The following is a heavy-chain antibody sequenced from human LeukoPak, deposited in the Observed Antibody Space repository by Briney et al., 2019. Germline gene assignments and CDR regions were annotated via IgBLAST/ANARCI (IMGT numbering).Heavy chain of an antibody. CDR1: GGSISSYY. V-gene: IGHV4-59*08. Sequence: PSETLSLTCSVSGGSISSYYWSWIRQPPGKGLEWIGYIYYSGSTNYNPSLKSRVTISVDTSKNQFSLKLSSVTAADTAVYYCARLVAAACGEFDYWGQGTLVTVSS. J-gene: IGHJ4*02. D-gene: IGHD6-13*01. CDR3: ARLVAAACGEFDY. CDR2: IYYSGST.